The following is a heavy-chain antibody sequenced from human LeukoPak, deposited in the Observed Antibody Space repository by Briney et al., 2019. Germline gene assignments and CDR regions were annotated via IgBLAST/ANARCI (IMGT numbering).Heavy chain of an antibody. J-gene: IGHJ4*02. D-gene: IGHD6-13*01. V-gene: IGHV3-74*01. Sequence: GGSLRQSCPASGFTFSSYRMHWLRQAPAKGLVWVSRIKTDGSSTSYADSVKGRFTISRDNAKNTMYLQMNSLRVEDTAVYYCARDFMYSISCTGCWGQGTLVTVSS. CDR2: IKTDGSST. CDR1: GFTFSSYR. CDR3: ARDFMYSISCTGC.